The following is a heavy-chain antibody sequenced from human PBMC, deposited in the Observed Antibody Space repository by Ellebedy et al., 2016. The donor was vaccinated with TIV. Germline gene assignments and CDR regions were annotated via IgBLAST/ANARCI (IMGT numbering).Heavy chain of an antibody. CDR3: ARVPRRFFDGLPPFDY. CDR1: GYTFTSYG. CDR2: INPNSLGT. Sequence: ASVKVSCKASGYTFTSYGISWVRQAPGEGLEWMGWINPNSLGTHYAQEFKGRVTMTRDTSITTAYMDLSRLTSDDTAVYYCARVPRRFFDGLPPFDYWGQGTLVTVSS. D-gene: IGHD3-9*01. V-gene: IGHV1-2*02. J-gene: IGHJ4*02.